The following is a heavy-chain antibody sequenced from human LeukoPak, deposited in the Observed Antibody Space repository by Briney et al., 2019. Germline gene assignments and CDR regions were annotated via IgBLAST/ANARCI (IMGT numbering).Heavy chain of an antibody. J-gene: IGHJ3*02. CDR3: ARPSGYSSGWDAFDI. D-gene: IGHD6-19*01. V-gene: IGHV5-10-1*01. CDR2: IDPSDSYT. Sequence: GESLKISCKGSGYSFTSYWISWVRQMPGKGLEWMGRIDPSDSYTDYSPSFQGHVTISADKSISTAYLQWSSLKASDTAMYYCARPSGYSSGWDAFDIWGQGTMVTVSS. CDR1: GYSFTSYW.